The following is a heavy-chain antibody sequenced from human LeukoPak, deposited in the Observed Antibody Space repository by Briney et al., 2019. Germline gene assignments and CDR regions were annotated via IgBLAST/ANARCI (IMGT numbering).Heavy chain of an antibody. CDR1: GGTFSSYA. J-gene: IGHJ4*02. Sequence: ASVNVSCKASGGTFSSYAISWVRQAPGQGLEWMGGIIPIFGTANYAQKFQGRVTITADESTSTAYMELSSLRSEDTAVYYCAREDSSSSLVDYWGQGTLVTVSS. CDR2: IIPIFGTA. CDR3: AREDSSSSLVDY. V-gene: IGHV1-69*13. D-gene: IGHD6-6*01.